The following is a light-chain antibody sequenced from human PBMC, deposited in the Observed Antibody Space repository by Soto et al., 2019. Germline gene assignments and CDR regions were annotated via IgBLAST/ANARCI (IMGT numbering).Light chain of an antibody. J-gene: IGLJ2*01. CDR1: NIGSKS. CDR3: QVWASTSDHLVV. V-gene: IGLV3-21*02. CDR2: DDT. Sequence: SYELTQPPSVSGAPGQTARISCGGKNIGSKSVHWYQNKSCQAPVLVVYDDTDRPSGIHERFSCSNSGNTDNLIISRVEGGDEADYYCQVWASTSDHLVVFGGGTKLTVL.